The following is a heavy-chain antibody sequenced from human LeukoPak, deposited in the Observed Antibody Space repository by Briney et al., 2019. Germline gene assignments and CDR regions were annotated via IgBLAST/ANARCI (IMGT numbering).Heavy chain of an antibody. V-gene: IGHV4-59*08. J-gene: IGHJ4*02. CDR1: NGSISNYY. D-gene: IGHD1-26*01. CDR2: VYHSGTA. Sequence: PSETLSLTCSVSNGSISNYYWSWIRQAPGKGLEWIGYVYHSGTANYNPSLKRRVTISADTSKSHFSLRLRSVSAADTAVYYCARHGGTLGYFDSWGQGTLVTVSS. CDR3: ARHGGTLGYFDS.